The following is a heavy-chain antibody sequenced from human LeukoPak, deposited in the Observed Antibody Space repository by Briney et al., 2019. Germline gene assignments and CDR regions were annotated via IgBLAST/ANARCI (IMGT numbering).Heavy chain of an antibody. CDR1: GLTFSTYA. CDR2: LSGSGDST. D-gene: IGHD2-21*01. V-gene: IGHV3-23*01. CDR3: AKNVGVVYVMDV. Sequence: GGSLRLSCAASGLTFSTYAMSWVRHAPGKGLEWGSTLSGSGDSTYCADSVKGRFTISRDNSKNTLFLQMNSLRAEDTGVCYCAKNVGVVYVMDVWGQGTTVTVSS. J-gene: IGHJ6*02.